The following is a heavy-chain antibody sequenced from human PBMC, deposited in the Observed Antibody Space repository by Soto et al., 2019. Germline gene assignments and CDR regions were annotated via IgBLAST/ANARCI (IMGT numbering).Heavy chain of an antibody. Sequence: SVKVSCKASGGTFSSYAISWVRQAPGQGLEWMGGIIPIFGTANYAQKFQGRVTITADESTSTAYMELSSLRSEDTAVYYCARTGMVRGVIINYFDYWGQGTLVTVSS. J-gene: IGHJ4*02. V-gene: IGHV1-69*13. D-gene: IGHD3-10*01. CDR2: IIPIFGTA. CDR1: GGTFSSYA. CDR3: ARTGMVRGVIINYFDY.